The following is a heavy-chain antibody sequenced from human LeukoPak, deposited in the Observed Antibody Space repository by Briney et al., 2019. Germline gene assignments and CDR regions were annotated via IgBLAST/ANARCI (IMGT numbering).Heavy chain of an antibody. V-gene: IGHV4-34*01. D-gene: IGHD1-26*01. CDR2: INHSGST. CDR3: SRDGGRDSGSYYEDY. Sequence: SETLSLTCAVYGGSFSGYYWSWIRQPLGKGLEWIGEINHSGSTNYNPSLKSRVTISVDTSKNQFSLMLSSVTAADAAVYYCSRDGGRDSGSYYEDYWGQGTVVTVSS. J-gene: IGHJ4*02. CDR1: GGSFSGYY.